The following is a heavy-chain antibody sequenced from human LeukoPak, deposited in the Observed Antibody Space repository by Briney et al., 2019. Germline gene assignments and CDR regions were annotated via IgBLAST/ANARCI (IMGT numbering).Heavy chain of an antibody. J-gene: IGHJ4*02. Sequence: GESLKISCKGSGYSFTSYWIGWVRQLPGKGLEWMGIIYPGDSDTRYSPSFQGQVTISADKSISTAYLQWSSLKASDTAMYYCARHPADYGDFSPFDYWGQGTLVTVSS. D-gene: IGHD4-17*01. V-gene: IGHV5-51*01. CDR1: GYSFTSYW. CDR2: IYPGDSDT. CDR3: ARHPADYGDFSPFDY.